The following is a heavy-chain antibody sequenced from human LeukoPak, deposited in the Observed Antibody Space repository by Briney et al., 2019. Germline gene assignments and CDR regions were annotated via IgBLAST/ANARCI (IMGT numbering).Heavy chain of an antibody. D-gene: IGHD6-6*01. J-gene: IGHJ6*03. Sequence: GASVKVSCKASGYTFTSYGISWVRQAPGRGLEWMGWISAYNGNTNYAQKLQGRVTMTTDTSTSTAYMELRSLRSDDTAVYYCAKSIAARPYYYYYYMDVWGKGTTVTVSS. CDR1: GYTFTSYG. CDR2: ISAYNGNT. CDR3: AKSIAARPYYYYYYMDV. V-gene: IGHV1-18*01.